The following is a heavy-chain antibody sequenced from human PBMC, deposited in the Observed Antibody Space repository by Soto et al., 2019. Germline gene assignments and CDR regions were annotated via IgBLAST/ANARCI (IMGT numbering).Heavy chain of an antibody. CDR1: GFTFSRYA. J-gene: IGHJ4*02. CDR3: ARSRSGAVADSFDF. D-gene: IGHD3-10*01. Sequence: GSLRLSCAASGFTFSRYAIHWVRQAPGKGLEWVAVISRDGTNKYYVDSVKGRFTISRDNSRNTLYLQMNSLRHEDAAVYYCARSRSGAVADSFDFWGQGTLVTVSS. V-gene: IGHV3-30*04. CDR2: ISRDGTNK.